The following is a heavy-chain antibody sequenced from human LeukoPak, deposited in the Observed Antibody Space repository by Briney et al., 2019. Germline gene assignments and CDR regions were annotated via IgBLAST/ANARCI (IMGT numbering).Heavy chain of an antibody. V-gene: IGHV4-39*01. D-gene: IGHD3-9*01. Sequence: SETLSLTCTVSGGSISSSSYYWGWIRQRPGKGLEWIRLIYYSGSTYYNPSLKSRVTISRDTSKNQFSLKLSSVTAADTAVYYCARHYDILTDSRYFDYWGQGTLVTVSS. J-gene: IGHJ4*02. CDR3: ARHYDILTDSRYFDY. CDR2: IYYSGST. CDR1: GGSISSSSYY.